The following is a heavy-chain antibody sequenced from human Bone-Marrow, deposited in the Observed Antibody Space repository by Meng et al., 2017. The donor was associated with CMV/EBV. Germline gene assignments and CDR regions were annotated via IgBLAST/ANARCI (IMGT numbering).Heavy chain of an antibody. V-gene: IGHV3-21*01. D-gene: IGHD3-3*01. CDR1: GFTFSSYS. Sequence: GESLKISCAASGFTFSSYSMNWVRQAPGKGLEWVSSISSSSSYIYYADSVKGRFTISRDNAKNSLYLQMNSLRAEDTAVYYCARDSRTTDVYYDFWSATGEYYGMDVWGQRTTVTVSS. CDR3: ARDSRTTDVYYDFWSATGEYYGMDV. CDR2: ISSSSSYI. J-gene: IGHJ6*02.